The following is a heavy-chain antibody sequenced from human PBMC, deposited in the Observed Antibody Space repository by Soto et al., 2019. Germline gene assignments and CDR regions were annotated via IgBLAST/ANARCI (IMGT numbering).Heavy chain of an antibody. J-gene: IGHJ4*02. V-gene: IGHV5-10-1*01. CDR1: GYSFASYW. D-gene: IGHD3-16*02. CDR2: IDPTDSYT. Sequence: EVQLEQSGAEVKKPGESLRISCKGSGYSFASYWITWVRQMPGKGLEWMGRIDPTDSYTNYSSPFQGHVPFSVDKSISTPYFHGRGLKASAPAMYYCARQAVITLGGVIVSNYFSYWGQGTLVTVSS. CDR3: ARQAVITLGGVIVSNYFSY.